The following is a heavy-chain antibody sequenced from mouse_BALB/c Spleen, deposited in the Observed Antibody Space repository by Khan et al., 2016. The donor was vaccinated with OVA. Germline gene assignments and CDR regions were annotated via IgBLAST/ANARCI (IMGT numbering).Heavy chain of an antibody. Sequence: EVELVESGGGLVKPGGSLKLSCAASGFTFSDYYMYWVRQTPEKRLEWVATISDGGSYTYYPDSVKGRFTISRDNAKNNLYLQMSSLTSEDTAMYYCARDRDYCGSSYDWYFDVWGAGTTVTVSS. J-gene: IGHJ1*01. CDR3: ARDRDYCGSSYDWYFDV. V-gene: IGHV5-4*02. CDR2: ISDGGSYT. CDR1: GFTFSDYY. D-gene: IGHD1-1*01.